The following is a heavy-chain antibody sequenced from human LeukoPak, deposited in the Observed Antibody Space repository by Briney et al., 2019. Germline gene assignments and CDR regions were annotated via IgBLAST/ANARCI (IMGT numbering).Heavy chain of an antibody. CDR1: GFTFSSYA. V-gene: IGHV3-23*01. CDR3: ARDLAVGWSYYGMDV. D-gene: IGHD6-19*01. Sequence: GGSLRLSCAASGFTFSSYAMSWVRQAPGKGLEWVSAISGSGGSTYYADSVKGRFTISRDNSRNTMYLQMDSLRAGDTAVYYCARDLAVGWSYYGMDVWGQGTTVTVSS. J-gene: IGHJ6*02. CDR2: ISGSGGST.